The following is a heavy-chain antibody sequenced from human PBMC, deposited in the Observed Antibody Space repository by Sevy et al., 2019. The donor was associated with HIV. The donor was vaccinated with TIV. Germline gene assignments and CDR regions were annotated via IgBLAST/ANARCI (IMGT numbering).Heavy chain of an antibody. J-gene: IGHJ5*02. CDR3: ATGIPEWELGGHWFDP. D-gene: IGHD1-26*01. V-gene: IGHV6-1*01. CDR2: TYYRSKWYN. Sequence: SQTLSLTCAISGDSVSSNSAAWNWIRQSPSRGLEWLGRTYYRSKWYNDYAVSMKSRISINPDTSKNQFSLQLNSVTPEDTAVYFCATGIPEWELGGHWFDPWGQGTLVTVSS. CDR1: GDSVSSNSAA.